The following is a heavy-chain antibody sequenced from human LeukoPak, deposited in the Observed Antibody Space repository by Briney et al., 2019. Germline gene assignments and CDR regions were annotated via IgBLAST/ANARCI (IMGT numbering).Heavy chain of an antibody. J-gene: IGHJ3*02. CDR3: TRDPAAQLEGSAFDI. D-gene: IGHD1-1*01. V-gene: IGHV3-49*05. Sequence: NPGRSLRLSCAASGFTFSSYAMSWFRQAPGKGLEWVGFIRSKAYGGTTEYAASVKGRFTISRDDSKSIAYLQMNSLKTEDTAVYYCTRDPAAQLEGSAFDIWGQGTMVTVSS. CDR1: GFTFSSYA. CDR2: IRSKAYGGTT.